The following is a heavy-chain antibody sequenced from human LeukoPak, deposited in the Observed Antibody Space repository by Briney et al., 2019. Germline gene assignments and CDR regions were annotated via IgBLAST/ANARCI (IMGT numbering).Heavy chain of an antibody. CDR1: GYTFTSYG. V-gene: IGHV1-18*01. Sequence: ASVKVSCKASGYTFTSYGISWVRQAPGQGLEWMGWISAYNGNTNYAQKLQGRVTMTTDTSTSTAYMELRSLRSDDTAVYHCARDRRGYSYGPRVTFDYWGQGTLVTVSS. J-gene: IGHJ4*02. D-gene: IGHD5-18*01. CDR3: ARDRRGYSYGPRVTFDY. CDR2: ISAYNGNT.